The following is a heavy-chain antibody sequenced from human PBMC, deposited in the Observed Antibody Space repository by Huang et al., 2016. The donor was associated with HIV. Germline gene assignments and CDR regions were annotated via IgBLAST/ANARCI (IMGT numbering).Heavy chain of an antibody. D-gene: IGHD3-22*01. CDR2: ISDSGRP. J-gene: IGHJ3*02. CDR3: ARMFKYDSGGYWGNDAFDI. Sequence: QVQLQQWGAELLKPSETLSLTCAVSGGSFSGHYWTGIRQPPGRGLEWIGEISDSGRPTYNPSLKSRVTISGDTSQSQFSLKLNSVTAADTAIYYCARMFKYDSGGYWGNDAFDIWGQGTMVTVSS. V-gene: IGHV4-34*02. CDR1: GGSFSGHY.